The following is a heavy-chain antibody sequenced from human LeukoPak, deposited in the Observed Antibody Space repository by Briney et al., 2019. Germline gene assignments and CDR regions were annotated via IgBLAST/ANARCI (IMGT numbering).Heavy chain of an antibody. CDR1: GYTFTNYD. D-gene: IGHD3-16*01. Sequence: GASVKVSCTASGYTFTNYDISWVRQAPGQRLEWMGWINPYDGNTNYAQNLQGRVTMTTDTSTSPAYMELRSLGSDATAVYYCGRGGGGWYFDLWGRGTLVTVSS. V-gene: IGHV1-18*01. J-gene: IGHJ2*01. CDR2: INPYDGNT. CDR3: GRGGGGWYFDL.